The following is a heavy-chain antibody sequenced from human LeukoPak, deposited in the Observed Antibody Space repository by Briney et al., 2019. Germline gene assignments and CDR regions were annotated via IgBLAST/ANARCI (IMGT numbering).Heavy chain of an antibody. J-gene: IGHJ5*02. V-gene: IGHV4-39*07. Sequence: PSETLSLTCTVSGGSISSSSYYWGWIRQPPGKGLEWIGSIYYSGSTYYNPSLKSRVTISVDTSKNQFSLKLSSVTAADTAVYYCARSSSWYRNNWFDPWGQGTLVTVSS. CDR1: GGSISSSSYY. D-gene: IGHD6-13*01. CDR3: ARSSSWYRNNWFDP. CDR2: IYYSGST.